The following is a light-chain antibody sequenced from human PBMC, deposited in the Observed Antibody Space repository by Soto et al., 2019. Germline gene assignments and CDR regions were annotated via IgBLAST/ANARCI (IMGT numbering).Light chain of an antibody. J-gene: IGKJ4*01. CDR1: RSVGNNY. CDR3: QQYAYSPLI. V-gene: IGKV3-20*01. Sequence: IVLTQYPGTLSLSPGERATLSCRASRSVGNNYLAWYQQRPGQAPNLLISDASSRATGIPDRISGSGSVTDFTLTITILEHEDSAMYCCQQYAYSPLIFGGGNNVEIK. CDR2: DAS.